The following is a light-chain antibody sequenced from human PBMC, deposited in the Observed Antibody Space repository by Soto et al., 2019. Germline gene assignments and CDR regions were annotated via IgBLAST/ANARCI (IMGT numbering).Light chain of an antibody. J-gene: IGLJ2*01. CDR3: NSYAGSNNVV. CDR2: EVS. V-gene: IGLV2-8*01. Sequence: QSALTQPPSASGSPGQSVTISCTGTSSDVGGYNYVSWYQHHPGKAPKLMIYEVSKRPSGVPDRFSGSKSGNTASLTVSGLQAEDEAGYYCNSYAGSNNVVFGGGTKLTVL. CDR1: SSDVGGYNY.